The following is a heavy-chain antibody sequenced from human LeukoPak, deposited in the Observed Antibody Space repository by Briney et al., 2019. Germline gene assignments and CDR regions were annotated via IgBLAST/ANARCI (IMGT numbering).Heavy chain of an antibody. CDR2: ISGSGGDT. J-gene: IGHJ4*02. Sequence: GRSLRLSCAVSGFTFSNFAMSWVRQAPGNGLEWVSAISGSGGDTFYTDSVTGRFTISRDNSKHTLYLQMKGLRGEDMAVSCCVKDSVVLAGLVSFFDYWGQGNLVTVSS. CDR1: GFTFSNFA. CDR3: VKDSVVLAGLVSFFDY. D-gene: IGHD6-19*01. V-gene: IGHV3-23*01.